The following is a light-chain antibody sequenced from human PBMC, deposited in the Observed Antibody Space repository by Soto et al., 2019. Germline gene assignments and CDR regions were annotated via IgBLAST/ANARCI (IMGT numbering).Light chain of an antibody. Sequence: EIVLTQSPAALSLSPGERATLSCRASQSISVFLAWYQQKPGQPPRLLIYDASNRATGIPARFSGSGSETDFTLTISSLQPEDFAVYYCQQRGDWPWTFGQGTKVEIK. CDR1: QSISVF. CDR2: DAS. CDR3: QQRGDWPWT. J-gene: IGKJ1*01. V-gene: IGKV3-11*01.